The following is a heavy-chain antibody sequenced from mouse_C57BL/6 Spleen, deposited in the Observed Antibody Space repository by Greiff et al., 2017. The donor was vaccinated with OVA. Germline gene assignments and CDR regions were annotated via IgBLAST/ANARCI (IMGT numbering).Heavy chain of an antibody. CDR2: IDPSDSET. CDR3: ARSRSNYYFDC. V-gene: IGHV1-52*01. J-gene: IGHJ2*01. Sequence: VQLQQPGAELVRPGSSVKLSCKASGYTFTSYWMHWVKQRPIQGLEWIGNIDPSDSETHYNQKFKDKATLTVDKSSNTAYIQLSSLTSEDSAVYYCARSRSNYYFDCWGQGTTLTVSS. CDR1: GYTFTSYW. D-gene: IGHD2-5*01.